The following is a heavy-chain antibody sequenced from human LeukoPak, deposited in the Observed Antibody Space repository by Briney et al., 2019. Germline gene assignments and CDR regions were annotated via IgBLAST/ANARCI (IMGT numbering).Heavy chain of an antibody. J-gene: IGHJ4*02. V-gene: IGHV3-7*01. Sequence: PWGSLRLSCAVSGFTFSSYWMNWVRQAPGKGLEWVASIKQDGSEKSYVDSVKGRFTISRDNAKNSLYLQMTSLRAEDTAVYYCARDGTAPGLYFDLWGQGTLVTVSS. CDR3: ARDGTAPGLYFDL. D-gene: IGHD6-13*01. CDR1: GFTFSSYW. CDR2: IKQDGSEK.